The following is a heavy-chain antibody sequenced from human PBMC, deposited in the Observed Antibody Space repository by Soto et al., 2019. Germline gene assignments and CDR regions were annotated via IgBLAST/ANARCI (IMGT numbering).Heavy chain of an antibody. CDR2: ISYTGST. V-gene: IGHV4-59*01. Sequence: PSETLSLTCTVSSCSISSYYWSWIRQPPGKGLEWIGYISYTGSTNYNPSLRSRVTISVDTSKNQFSLKLSSVTAADTAVYYCAREGRLSNYYYYGKDVWGQGTTVTVSS. D-gene: IGHD2-15*01. CDR1: SCSISSYY. J-gene: IGHJ6*02. CDR3: AREGRLSNYYYYGKDV.